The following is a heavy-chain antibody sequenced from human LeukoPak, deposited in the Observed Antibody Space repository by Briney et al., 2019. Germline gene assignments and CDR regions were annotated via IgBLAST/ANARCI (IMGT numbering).Heavy chain of an antibody. Sequence: GESLRLPCVLSGLTFSDAWMSWVGQAPGKGPEWVGRIRNDRITDYAAPVQGRFSISRDNSKNTFYLQMNSLRTEDTGMYFCTWMATIFTVDYWGQGTLVTVSS. CDR2: IRNDRIT. V-gene: IGHV3-15*01. CDR1: GLTFSDAW. D-gene: IGHD5-12*01. CDR3: TWMATIFTVDY. J-gene: IGHJ4*02.